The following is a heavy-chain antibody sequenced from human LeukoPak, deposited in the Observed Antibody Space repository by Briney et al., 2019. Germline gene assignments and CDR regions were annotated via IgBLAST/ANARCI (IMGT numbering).Heavy chain of an antibody. D-gene: IGHD5-24*01. CDR1: GYTFTSYY. J-gene: IGHJ4*02. CDR3: ARGPSIWLHQRYFDY. V-gene: IGHV1-46*01. CDR2: INPSGGST. Sequence: ASVKVSCKASGYTFTSYYMHWVRQAPGQGLEWMGIINPSGGSTSYPQKFQGRVTMTRDTSTSTVYMELSSLRSEDTAVYYCARGPSIWLHQRYFDYWGQGTLVTVSS.